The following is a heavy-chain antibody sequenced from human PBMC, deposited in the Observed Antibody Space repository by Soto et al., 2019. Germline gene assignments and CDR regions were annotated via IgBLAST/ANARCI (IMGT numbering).Heavy chain of an antibody. Sequence: TSETLSLTCTVSGGSISSGGYYWSWIRQHPGKGLEWIGYIYYSGSTYYNPSLKSRVTISVDTSKNQFSLKLSSVTAADTAVYYCARGIRSHNWFDPWGQGTLVTVSS. CDR2: IYYSGST. CDR1: GGSISSGGYY. V-gene: IGHV4-31*03. CDR3: ARGIRSHNWFDP. D-gene: IGHD3-3*01. J-gene: IGHJ5*02.